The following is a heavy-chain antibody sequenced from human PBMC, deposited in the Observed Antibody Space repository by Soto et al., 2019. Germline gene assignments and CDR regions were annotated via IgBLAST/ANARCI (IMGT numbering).Heavy chain of an antibody. V-gene: IGHV3-49*03. CDR2: IRSKAYGGTT. D-gene: IGHD3-22*01. J-gene: IGHJ4*02. Sequence: GGSLRLSCTASGFTFGDYAMSWFRQAPGKGLEWVGFIRSKAYGGTTEYAASVKGRFTISRDDSKSIAYLQMNSLKTEDTAVYYCTRAVITYYYDMGSDYWGQGTLVTVSS. CDR1: GFTFGDYA. CDR3: TRAVITYYYDMGSDY.